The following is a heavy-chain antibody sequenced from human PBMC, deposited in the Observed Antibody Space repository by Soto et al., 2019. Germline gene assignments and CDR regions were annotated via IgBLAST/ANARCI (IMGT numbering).Heavy chain of an antibody. V-gene: IGHV4-39*01. J-gene: IGHJ4*02. CDR2: VFYTGFT. Sequence: TSDTLSLTCPVSGASISGSYYYWAWLRQSPGKGPEWIGSVFYTGFTSYNPSPESRVSVSVDTSKIQFSLKLSAVTAADTAVYYCATSQKGYNWNYFDHWGQGALVPVSS. CDR1: GASISGSYYY. D-gene: IGHD1-20*01. CDR3: ATSQKGYNWNYFDH.